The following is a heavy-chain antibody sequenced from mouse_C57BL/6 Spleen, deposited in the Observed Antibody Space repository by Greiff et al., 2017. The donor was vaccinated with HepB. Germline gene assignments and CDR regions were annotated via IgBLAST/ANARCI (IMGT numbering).Heavy chain of an antibody. D-gene: IGHD1-1*01. Sequence: EVKVEESGGGLVQPGGSMKLSCVASGFTFSNYWMNWVRQSPEKGLEWVAQIRLKSDNYATHYAESVKGRFTISRDDSKSSVYLQMNNLRAEDTGIYYCTGEVVGFDYWGQGTTLTVSS. V-gene: IGHV6-3*01. CDR1: GFTFSNYW. CDR3: TGEVVGFDY. J-gene: IGHJ2*01. CDR2: IRLKSDNYAT.